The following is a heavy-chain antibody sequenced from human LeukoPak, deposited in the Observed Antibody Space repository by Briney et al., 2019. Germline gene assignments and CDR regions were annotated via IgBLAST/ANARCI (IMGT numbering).Heavy chain of an antibody. CDR1: GFTVSGNY. D-gene: IGHD2-8*01. J-gene: IGHJ3*02. Sequence: PGGSLRLSCAASGFTVSGNYMSWVRQPPGKGLEWVSQIYSGSNTYYADSVKGRFTISRDNSKNTLFLQMNSLRAGDSAVYFCARGNNGPHAFDIWGQGTMVTVSS. CDR3: ARGNNGPHAFDI. CDR2: IYSGSNT. V-gene: IGHV3-66*01.